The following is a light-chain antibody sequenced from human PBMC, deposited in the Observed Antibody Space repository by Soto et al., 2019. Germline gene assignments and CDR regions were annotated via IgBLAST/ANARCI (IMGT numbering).Light chain of an antibody. CDR1: SSDVGGYNY. Sequence: QSVLTQPASVSGSPGQSITTSCTGTSSDVGGYNYVSWYQQHPGKAPKLMIYEVSNRPSGVSNRFSGSKSGNTASLTISGLQAEDEADYYCSSYTSNSTHVFGTGTKVTAL. J-gene: IGLJ1*01. CDR2: EVS. V-gene: IGLV2-14*01. CDR3: SSYTSNSTHV.